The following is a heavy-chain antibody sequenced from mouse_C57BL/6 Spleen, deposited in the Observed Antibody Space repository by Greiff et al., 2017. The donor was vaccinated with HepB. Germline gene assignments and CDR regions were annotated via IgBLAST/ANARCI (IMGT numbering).Heavy chain of an antibody. CDR1: GYTFTSYW. CDR2: IDPSDSET. D-gene: IGHD2-2*01. V-gene: IGHV1-52*01. Sequence: QVQLQQSGAELVRPGSSVKLSCKASGYTFTSYWMHWVKQRPIQGLEWIGNIDPSDSETHYNQKFKDKATLTVDKSSSTAYMQLSSLTSEDSAVYYCARGSMVTTGGYFDYWGQGTTLTVSS. J-gene: IGHJ2*01. CDR3: ARGSMVTTGGYFDY.